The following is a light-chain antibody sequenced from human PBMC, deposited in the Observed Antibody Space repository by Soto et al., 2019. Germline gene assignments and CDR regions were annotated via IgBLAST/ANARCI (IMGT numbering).Light chain of an antibody. CDR1: RSLSSDY. CDR3: QQYGSSGT. Sequence: EIVLTQSPGTLSLSPGERATLSCRASRSLSSDYLAWYQQKPGQAPRLLFYHASRRATGTPDRFSVSGSGTDFTLTISRLEPGDFAVYYCQQYGSSGTFGQGTKGDIK. V-gene: IGKV3-20*01. J-gene: IGKJ1*01. CDR2: HAS.